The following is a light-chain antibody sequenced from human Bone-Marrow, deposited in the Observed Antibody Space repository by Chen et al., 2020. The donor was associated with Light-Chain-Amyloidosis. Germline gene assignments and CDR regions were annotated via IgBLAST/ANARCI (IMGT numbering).Light chain of an antibody. CDR3: SSYTRTTTLI. J-gene: IGLJ2*01. CDR1: SSDVGSYHR. Sequence: QSALTQPPSVSGSPGQSVTISCTGTSSDVGSYHRVSWYQQSPGTAPKLMIYEVTQRPSGVPDRFSGSKSGITASLTISGLQAEDEADYYCSSYTRTTTLIFGGGTKLTVL. V-gene: IGLV2-18*02. CDR2: EVT.